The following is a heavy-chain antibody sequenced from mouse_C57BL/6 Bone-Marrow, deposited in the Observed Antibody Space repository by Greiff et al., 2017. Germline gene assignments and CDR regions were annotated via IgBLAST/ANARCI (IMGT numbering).Heavy chain of an antibody. V-gene: IGHV5-6*01. CDR2: ISSDGSYT. CDR3: ARDDYAAMDY. J-gene: IGHJ4*01. Sequence: EVQLVESGGDLVKPGGSLKLSCAASGFTFSSYGMSWVRQTPDKRLEWVATISSDGSYTYYPDSVKGRFTISRDNAKNTLYLQMSSLKSEDPAMYYCARDDYAAMDYWGQGTSVTVSS. CDR1: GFTFSSYG.